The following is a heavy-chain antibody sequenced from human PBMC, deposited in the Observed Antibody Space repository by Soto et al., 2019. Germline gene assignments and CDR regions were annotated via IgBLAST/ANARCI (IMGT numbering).Heavy chain of an antibody. V-gene: IGHV4-39*01. CDR1: GGSISSSSYY. D-gene: IGHD3-3*01. CDR2: IYYSGST. CDR3: ARGHFWTGSYNFDS. Sequence: PSETLSLTCTVSGGSISSSSYYWGWIRQPPGKGLEWIGSIYYSGSTYYNPSLKSRVTISVDTSKNQFSLKLSSVTAADTAVYYCARGHFWTGSYNFDSWRQGTLVTVSS. J-gene: IGHJ4*02.